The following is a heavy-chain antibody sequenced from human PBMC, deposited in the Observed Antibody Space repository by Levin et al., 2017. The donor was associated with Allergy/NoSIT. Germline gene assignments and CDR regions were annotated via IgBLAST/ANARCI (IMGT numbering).Heavy chain of an antibody. CDR2: INPNSGGT. CDR3: ARDSSSWPGVGGY. J-gene: IGHJ4*02. D-gene: IGHD6-13*01. CDR1: GYTFTGYY. Sequence: PVASVKVSCKASGYTFTGYYMHWVRQAPGQGLEWMGWINPNSGGTNYAQKFQGRVTMTRDTSISTAYMELSRLRSDDTAVYYCARDSSSWPGVGGYWGQGTLVTVSS. V-gene: IGHV1-2*02.